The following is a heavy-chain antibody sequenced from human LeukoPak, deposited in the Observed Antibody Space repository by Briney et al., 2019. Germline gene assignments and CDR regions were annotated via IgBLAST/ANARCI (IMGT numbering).Heavy chain of an antibody. V-gene: IGHV3-7*01. CDR3: ARQYSSSWYALGYLDY. CDR2: IKQDGSDK. CDR1: GFTFSSYW. Sequence: GGSLRLSCAASGFTFSSYWMSWVRQAPGKGLEWVANIKQDGSDKYYVDSVKGRFTISRVNAKNSLYLQMNSLRADDTALYYCARQYSSSWYALGYLDYWGQRTLVTVSS. D-gene: IGHD6-13*01. J-gene: IGHJ4*02.